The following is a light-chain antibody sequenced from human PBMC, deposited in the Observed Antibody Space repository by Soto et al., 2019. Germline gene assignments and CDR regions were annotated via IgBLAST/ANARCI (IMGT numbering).Light chain of an antibody. J-gene: IGKJ4*01. Sequence: DIVMTQSPDSLAVSLGERATINCKSSQSVLYSSNNKNYLAWYQQKAGQPPKLLIYWASTWESGIPDRFSGSGSGTDFTLTISSPQAEDVAVYYCQQYYSTPLTFGGGTKVEIK. CDR2: WAS. V-gene: IGKV4-1*01. CDR3: QQYYSTPLT. CDR1: QSVLYSSNNKNY.